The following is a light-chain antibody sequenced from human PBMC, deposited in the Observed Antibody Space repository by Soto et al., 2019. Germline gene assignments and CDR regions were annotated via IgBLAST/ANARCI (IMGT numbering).Light chain of an antibody. Sequence: EIVLTQSPCTLSLSQGERATLSCRASQSVSSDLAWYQQKPGQAPRLLIYYASRRATGIPARFSGSGSGTNVAPTTSSIEPADFSVYYCQQRSNCPTLTCGQGTRLEIK. CDR2: YAS. CDR1: QSVSSD. V-gene: IGKV3-11*01. J-gene: IGKJ5*01. CDR3: QQRSNCPTLT.